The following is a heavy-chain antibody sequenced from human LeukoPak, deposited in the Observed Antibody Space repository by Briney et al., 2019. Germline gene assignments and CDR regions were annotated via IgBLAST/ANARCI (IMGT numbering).Heavy chain of an antibody. V-gene: IGHV4-59*02. CDR2: IYYSEST. D-gene: IGHD3-3*01. J-gene: IGHJ6*02. CDR1: GGPVSSYY. Sequence: PSETLSLTCTVSGGPVSSYYWSWIRQPPGKEREGIGYIYYSESTNYNPSLKSRVTISVDTSKKQFSLKLSSVSAADTAVYYCARRAARGYYNYSMDVWGQGTTVTVSS. CDR3: ARRAARGYYNYSMDV.